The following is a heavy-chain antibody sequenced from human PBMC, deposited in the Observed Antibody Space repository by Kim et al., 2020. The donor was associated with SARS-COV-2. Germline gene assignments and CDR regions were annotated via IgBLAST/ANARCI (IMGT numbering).Heavy chain of an antibody. D-gene: IGHD3-10*01. CDR2: IYYSGST. J-gene: IGHJ6*02. Sequence: SETLSLTCTVSGGSISSSSYYWGWIRQPPGKGLEWIGSIYYSGSTYYNPSLKSRVTISVDTSKNQFSLKLSSVTAADTAVYYCASLTRWFGELSPDYGMDFWGQGTTVTVSS. V-gene: IGHV4-39*01. CDR1: GGSISSSSYY. CDR3: ASLTRWFGELSPDYGMDF.